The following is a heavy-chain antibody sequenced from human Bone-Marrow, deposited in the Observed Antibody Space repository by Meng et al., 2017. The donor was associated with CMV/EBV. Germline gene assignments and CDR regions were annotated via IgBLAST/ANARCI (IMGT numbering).Heavy chain of an antibody. J-gene: IGHJ4*02. V-gene: IGHV5-51*01. CDR1: GYSFSTSW. CDR3: ARRVPDYSPPDY. Sequence: GESLKISCKGSGYSFSTSWIAWVRQMPGKGLEWMGVIYPGDSDTRYSPSFQGQVTISADKSISTAYLQWSSLKASDTAMYYCARRVPDYSPPDYWGQGTLVTVSS. D-gene: IGHD4-11*01. CDR2: IYPGDSDT.